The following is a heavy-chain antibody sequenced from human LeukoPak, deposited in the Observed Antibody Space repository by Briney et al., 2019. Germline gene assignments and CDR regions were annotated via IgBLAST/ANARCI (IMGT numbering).Heavy chain of an antibody. CDR1: GFTVSSNS. CDR2: IYSDNT. CDR3: ARRAGAYSHPYDY. Sequence: GGSLRLSCTVSGFTVSSNSMSWVRQAPGKGLEWVSFIYSDNTHYSDSVKGRFTISRDNSKNTLYLQLNSPRAEDTAVYYCARRAGAYSHPYDYWGQGTLVTVSS. D-gene: IGHD4/OR15-4a*01. V-gene: IGHV3-53*01. J-gene: IGHJ4*02.